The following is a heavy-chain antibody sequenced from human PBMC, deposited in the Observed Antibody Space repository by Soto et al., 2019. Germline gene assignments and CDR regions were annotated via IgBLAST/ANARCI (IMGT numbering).Heavy chain of an antibody. Sequence: ASVKVSCKASGYTFTSYGISWVRQAPGQGLEWMGWISAYNGNTNYAQKLQGRVTMTTDTSTSTAYMELSSLRSEDTAVYYCARGHYDFWSGYYEYGMDVWGQGTTVTVSS. CDR2: ISAYNGNT. CDR1: GYTFTSYG. V-gene: IGHV1-18*04. J-gene: IGHJ6*02. D-gene: IGHD3-3*01. CDR3: ARGHYDFWSGYYEYGMDV.